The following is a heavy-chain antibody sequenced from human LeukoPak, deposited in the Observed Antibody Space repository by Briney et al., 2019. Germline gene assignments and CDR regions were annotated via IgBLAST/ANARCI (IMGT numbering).Heavy chain of an antibody. V-gene: IGHV3-21*01. Sequence: GGSLRLSCAASGFTFSSYSMNWVRQAPGKGLEWVSSISSSSSYIYYADSVKGRFTISRDNAKNSLYLQMNSLRAEDTAVYYCARAPHSSSWYRAFDIWGHGTMVTVSS. CDR2: ISSSSSYI. CDR1: GFTFSSYS. J-gene: IGHJ3*02. D-gene: IGHD6-13*01. CDR3: ARAPHSSSWYRAFDI.